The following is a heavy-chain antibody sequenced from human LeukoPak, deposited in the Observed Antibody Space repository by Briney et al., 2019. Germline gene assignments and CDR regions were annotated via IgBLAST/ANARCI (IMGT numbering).Heavy chain of an antibody. CDR1: GYIFTSYY. CDR3: ARDIDYDSSGYSVFDP. CDR2: INPSGGST. V-gene: IGHV1-46*01. Sequence: ASVKVSCKASGYIFTSYYMHWVRQAPGQGLEWMGIINPSGGSTSYAQKFQGRVTMTRDMSTSTVYMELSSLRSEDTAVYYCARDIDYDSSGYSVFDPWGQGTLVTVSS. D-gene: IGHD3-22*01. J-gene: IGHJ5*02.